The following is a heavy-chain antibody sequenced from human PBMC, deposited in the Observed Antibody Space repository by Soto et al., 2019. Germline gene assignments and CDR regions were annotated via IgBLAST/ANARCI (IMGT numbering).Heavy chain of an antibody. V-gene: IGHV3-23*01. D-gene: IGHD1-26*01. Sequence: VGPLRLSCAASGFTFSSYAMSWVRQAPGKGLEWVSAISGSGGSTYYADSVKGRFTISRDNSKNTLYLQMNSLRAEDTAVYYCAKGFGGNYYVHYFDYWGQGTLVTVSS. CDR3: AKGFGGNYYVHYFDY. CDR2: ISGSGGST. J-gene: IGHJ4*02. CDR1: GFTFSSYA.